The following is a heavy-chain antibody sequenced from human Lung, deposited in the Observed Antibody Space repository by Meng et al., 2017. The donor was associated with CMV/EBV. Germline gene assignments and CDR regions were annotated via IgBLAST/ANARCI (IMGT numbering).Heavy chain of an antibody. CDR2: IIPYLDGS. V-gene: IGHV1-69*02. D-gene: IGHD3-10*01. CDR3: AGRGPYGRVLNV. Sequence: SCKASGGTSNTYTFNWVRQAPGRGLEWMGGIIPYLDGSNYAQTFQGRLTITSDRSTAAFMELTSLRSEDTAVYFCAGRGPYGRVLNVWGQGTLVTVSS. CDR1: GGTSNTYT. J-gene: IGHJ3*01.